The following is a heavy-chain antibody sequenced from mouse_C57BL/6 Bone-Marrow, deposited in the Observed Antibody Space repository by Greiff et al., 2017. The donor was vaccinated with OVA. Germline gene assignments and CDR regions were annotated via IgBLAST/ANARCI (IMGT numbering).Heavy chain of an antibody. CDR3: ARSGSVTTVVATKGYYFDY. D-gene: IGHD1-1*01. J-gene: IGHJ2*01. V-gene: IGHV1-81*01. CDR1: GYTFTSYG. Sequence: QVQLKQSGAELARPGASVKLSCKASGYTFTSYGISWVKQRTGQGLEWIGEIYPRSGNTYYNEKFKGKATLTADKSSSTAYMELRSLTSEDSAVYFWARSGSVTTVVATKGYYFDYWGQGTTLTVSS. CDR2: IYPRSGNT.